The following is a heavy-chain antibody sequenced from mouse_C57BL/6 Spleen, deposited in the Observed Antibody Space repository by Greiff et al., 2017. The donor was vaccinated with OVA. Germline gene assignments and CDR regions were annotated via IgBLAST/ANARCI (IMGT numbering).Heavy chain of an antibody. V-gene: IGHV1-22*01. Sequence: VQLQQSGPELVKPGASVKMSCKASGYTFTDYNMHWVKQSHGKSLEWIGYINPNNGGTSYNQKFKGKATLTVNKSSSTAYMALRSLTSEDSAVYYCARGIRYYGSSYWYFDVWGTGTTVTVSS. CDR2: INPNNGGT. D-gene: IGHD1-1*01. CDR3: ARGIRYYGSSYWYFDV. J-gene: IGHJ1*03. CDR1: GYTFTDYN.